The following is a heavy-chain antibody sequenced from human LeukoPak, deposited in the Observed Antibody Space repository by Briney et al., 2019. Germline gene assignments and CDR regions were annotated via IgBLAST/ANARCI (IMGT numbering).Heavy chain of an antibody. CDR2: IKSKTDGGTT. J-gene: IGHJ6*02. D-gene: IGHD2-2*03. CDR1: GFTFTCAY. V-gene: IGHV3-15*01. Sequence: GGSLRLSCAASGFTFTCAYMSWVRQAPGRGLEWVGRIKSKTDGGTTDYAAPVKGRFTISRDDSNKTLHLQMNSLKTEDTGVYYCARVDGMDVWGQGTTVTVSS. CDR3: ARVDGMDV.